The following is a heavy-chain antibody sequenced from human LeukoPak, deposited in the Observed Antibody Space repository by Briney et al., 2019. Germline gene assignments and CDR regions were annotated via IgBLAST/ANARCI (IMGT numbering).Heavy chain of an antibody. D-gene: IGHD3-10*02. CDR3: SKDRSWCRLFGDSFDI. V-gene: IGHV3-9*01. CDR1: VFTLDEYS. Sequence: SLRLSSAASVFTLDEYSMHSGPQAPGKGVKGVSGMGGHVGAICYADTRKGRFTISRDNTQTTLYLQINSLMCEDTAVDYFSKDRSWCRLFGDSFDIWGGGTVVTVSS. CDR2: MGGHVGAI. J-gene: IGHJ3*02.